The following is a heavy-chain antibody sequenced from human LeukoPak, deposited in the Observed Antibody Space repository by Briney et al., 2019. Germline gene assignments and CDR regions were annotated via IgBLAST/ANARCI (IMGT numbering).Heavy chain of an antibody. CDR3: ARDYYGGVDY. V-gene: IGHV3-7*04. Sequence: PGGTLRLSCAASGFTFSSYWMSWVRHAPGKGLEWVAKIKQDGSEKYYVDSVKVRFPISRDNAKNTLYLQMNSLRAEDTAVYYCARDYYGGVDYWGQGTLVTVSS. D-gene: IGHD4-23*01. J-gene: IGHJ4*02. CDR1: GFTFSSYW. CDR2: IKQDGSEK.